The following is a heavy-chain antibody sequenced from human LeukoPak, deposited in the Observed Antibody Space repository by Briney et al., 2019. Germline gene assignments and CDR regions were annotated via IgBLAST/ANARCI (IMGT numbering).Heavy chain of an antibody. CDR3: AKGSGPYCTSASCHFDP. Sequence: GGSLRLSCAGSGFTFSNYAMSWVRRAPGKGLEWVSAISGSGGSTYYADSVKGRFTISRDNSKNTLYLQMNSLRAEDTAVYYCAKGSGPYCTSASCHFDPWGQGTLVTVSS. CDR1: GFTFSNYA. CDR2: ISGSGGST. D-gene: IGHD2-2*01. J-gene: IGHJ5*02. V-gene: IGHV3-23*01.